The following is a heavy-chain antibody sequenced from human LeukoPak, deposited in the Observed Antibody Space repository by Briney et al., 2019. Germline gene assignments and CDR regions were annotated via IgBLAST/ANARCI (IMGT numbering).Heavy chain of an antibody. CDR2: INPRDHSS. CDR1: GYTLTNNY. CDR3: ARGYDTLTGSLDY. V-gene: IGHV1-46*01. D-gene: IGHD3-9*01. Sequence: GASVKVSCKASGYTLTNNYMHWVRQAPGQGLEWMGMINPRDHSSTYAQSFQGRVTLTSDTSTNTAYMELSSLKSEDTAVYYCARGYDTLTGSLDYWGRGTLVTVTS. J-gene: IGHJ4*02.